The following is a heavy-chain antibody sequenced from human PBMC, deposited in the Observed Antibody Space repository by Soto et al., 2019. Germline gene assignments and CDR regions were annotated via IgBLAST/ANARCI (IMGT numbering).Heavy chain of an antibody. J-gene: IGHJ6*02. V-gene: IGHV4-34*01. CDR1: GGSFSGYY. CDR2: INHSGGT. Sequence: PSETLSLTCAVYGGSFSGYYWSWIRQPPGKGLEWIGEINHSGGTNYNPSLKSRVTISVDTSKNQLSLKLSSVTAADTAVYYCARGPVHDYYYYYGMDVWGQGTTVTVSS. CDR3: ARGPVHDYYYYYGMDV.